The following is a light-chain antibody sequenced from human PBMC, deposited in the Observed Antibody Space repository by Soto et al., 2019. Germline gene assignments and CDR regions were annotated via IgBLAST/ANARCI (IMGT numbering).Light chain of an antibody. CDR2: GVS. CDR3: CSYAGSSTYV. Sequence: QSALTQPASVSGSPGQSITISCTGTSSDVGSYNLVSWYQQHPGKAPKLMLYGVSKRPSGVSNRFSGSKSGNTASLTISGLQAEDEADYYCCSYAGSSTYVFGTGTKVTVL. J-gene: IGLJ1*01. V-gene: IGLV2-23*02. CDR1: SSDVGSYNL.